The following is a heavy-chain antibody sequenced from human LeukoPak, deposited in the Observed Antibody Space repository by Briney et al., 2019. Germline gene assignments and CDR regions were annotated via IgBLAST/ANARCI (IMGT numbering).Heavy chain of an antibody. CDR1: GFTFSSYA. V-gene: IGHV3-23*01. D-gene: IGHD2/OR15-2a*01. CDR3: AKDPAGLLSGGFDY. Sequence: PGGSLRLSCAASGFTFSSYAMSWVRQAPGKGLEWVSAISGSGGNTYYADSVKGRFTISRDNSKNTLYLQMNSLRAEDTAVYYCAKDPAGLLSGGFDYWGQGTLVTVSS. CDR2: ISGSGGNT. J-gene: IGHJ4*02.